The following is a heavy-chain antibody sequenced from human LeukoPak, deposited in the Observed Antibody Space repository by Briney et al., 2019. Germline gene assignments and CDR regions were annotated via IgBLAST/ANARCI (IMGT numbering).Heavy chain of an antibody. D-gene: IGHD3-9*01. J-gene: IGHJ4*02. CDR2: ISYDGSNK. CDR1: GFTFSSYS. Sequence: GGSLRLSCAASGFTFSSYSMNWVRQAPGKGLEWVAVISYDGSNKYYADSVKGRFTISRDNSKNTLYLQMNSLRAEDTAVYYCAELTGYHPLDYWGQGTLVTVSS. CDR3: AELTGYHPLDY. V-gene: IGHV3-30*18.